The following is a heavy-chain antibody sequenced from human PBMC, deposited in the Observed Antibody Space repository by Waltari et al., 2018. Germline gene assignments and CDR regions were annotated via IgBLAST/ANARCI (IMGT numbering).Heavy chain of an antibody. CDR3: ARRMIKVVGITTYSYYYMDV. V-gene: IGHV3-11*04. Sequence: QEQLVESGGGLVKPGGSLRLSCAASGFTVSDYYMTWIRPAPGKGLEWVSYISSVGGDICYADSVKGRFTISRDNAKNSLYLQMSSLRAEDTAVYYCARRMIKVVGITTYSYYYMDVWGKGTAVTVSS. D-gene: IGHD3-10*01. J-gene: IGHJ6*03. CDR2: ISSVGGDI. CDR1: GFTVSDYY.